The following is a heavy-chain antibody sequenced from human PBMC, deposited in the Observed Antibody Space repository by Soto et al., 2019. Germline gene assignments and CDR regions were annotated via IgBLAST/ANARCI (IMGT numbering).Heavy chain of an antibody. CDR1: GYTFSSYY. Sequence: ASVKVSCKASGYTFSSYYMHWVRQAPGQGLEWMGIINPSGGSTSYERKFQGRVTMTRDTSTSTVYMELSSLRSDDTAVYYCARDLGGFPDYWGQGTLVTVSS. CDR3: ARDLGGFPDY. D-gene: IGHD5-12*01. J-gene: IGHJ4*02. V-gene: IGHV1-46*01. CDR2: INPSGGST.